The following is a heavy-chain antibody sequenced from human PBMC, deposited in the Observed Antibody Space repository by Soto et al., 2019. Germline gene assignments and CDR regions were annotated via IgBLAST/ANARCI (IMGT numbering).Heavy chain of an antibody. Sequence: VGSLRLSCAASGFTFSSYAMHWVRQAPGKGLEWVAVISYDGSNKYYADSVKGRFTISRDNSKNTLYLQMNSLRAEDTAVYYCARVSYYDFWSGADYYYYGMDVWGQGTTVTVSS. D-gene: IGHD3-3*01. CDR2: ISYDGSNK. CDR1: GFTFSSYA. V-gene: IGHV3-30-3*01. CDR3: ARVSYYDFWSGADYYYYGMDV. J-gene: IGHJ6*02.